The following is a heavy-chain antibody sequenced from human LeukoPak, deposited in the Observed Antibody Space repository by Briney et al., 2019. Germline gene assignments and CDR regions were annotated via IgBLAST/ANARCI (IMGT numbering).Heavy chain of an antibody. CDR2: IRSKAYGGTT. J-gene: IGHJ4*02. CDR1: GFAFGDYA. V-gene: IGHV3-49*04. D-gene: IGHD3-3*01. Sequence: GGSLRLSCTASGFAFGDYAMSWVRQAPGKGLEWVGFIRSKAYGGTTEYAVSVKGRFTISRDDSKSIAYLQMNSLKTEDTAVYYCTRAFSLDFWSGYSSGYWGQGTLVTVSS. CDR3: TRAFSLDFWSGYSSGY.